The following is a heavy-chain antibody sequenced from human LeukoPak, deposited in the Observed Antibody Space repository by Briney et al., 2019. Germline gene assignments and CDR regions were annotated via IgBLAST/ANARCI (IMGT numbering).Heavy chain of an antibody. J-gene: IGHJ4*02. CDR1: GFTFSSYG. CDR3: AKADNSTWWIDY. CDR2: ISYDGSNK. Sequence: GGSLRLSCAASGFTFSSYGMHWVRQAPGKGLEWVAVISYDGSNKYYADSVKGRFTISRDNSKNTLYLQMNSLRAEDTAVYYCAKADNSTWWIDYWGQGTLVTVSS. V-gene: IGHV3-30*18. D-gene: IGHD6-13*01.